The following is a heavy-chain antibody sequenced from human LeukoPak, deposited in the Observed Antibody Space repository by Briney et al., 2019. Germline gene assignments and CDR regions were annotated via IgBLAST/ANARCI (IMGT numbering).Heavy chain of an antibody. J-gene: IGHJ4*01. CDR2: IGISSGNT. Sequence: GGSLRLSCAASGFTFSSYWMGWVRQAPGKGLEWISYIGISSGNTKYADSVKGRFTISRDKARNSLYLQMNSLRVEDTAVYYCARDHRYAFDNWGHGTLVTVSS. CDR1: GFTFSSYW. CDR3: ARDHRYAFDN. V-gene: IGHV3-48*01. D-gene: IGHD5-12*01.